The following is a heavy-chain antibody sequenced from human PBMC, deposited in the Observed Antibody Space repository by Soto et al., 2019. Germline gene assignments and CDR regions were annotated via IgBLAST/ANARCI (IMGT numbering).Heavy chain of an antibody. CDR2: IIPIFGTA. CDR3: AREQGGASSCPGGY. D-gene: IGHD6-19*01. J-gene: IGHJ4*02. CDR1: GGTFSSYA. V-gene: IGHV1-69*01. Sequence: QVQLVQSGAEVKKPGSSVKVSCKASGGTFSSYAISWVRQAPGQGLEWMGGIIPIFGTANYAQKFQGRVTITADESTSTAYRELSSMRSEDTAVYYCAREQGGASSCPGGYCGQGTLVTVSA.